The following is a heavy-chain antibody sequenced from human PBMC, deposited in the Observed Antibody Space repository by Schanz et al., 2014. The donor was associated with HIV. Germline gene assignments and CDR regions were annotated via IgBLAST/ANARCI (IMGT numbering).Heavy chain of an antibody. CDR2: IYYSGST. CDR1: GGSISSYY. Sequence: QVQLQESGPGLVKPSETLSLTCTVSGGSISSYYWSWIRQPPGKGLEWIGYIYYSGSTNYNPSLKSRVTISVDTSKNQFSLKLTSVTAADTAVYYCASVCSGDTCFDYWGQGTLVTVSS. V-gene: IGHV4-59*01. CDR3: ASVCSGDTCFDY. J-gene: IGHJ4*02. D-gene: IGHD2-15*01.